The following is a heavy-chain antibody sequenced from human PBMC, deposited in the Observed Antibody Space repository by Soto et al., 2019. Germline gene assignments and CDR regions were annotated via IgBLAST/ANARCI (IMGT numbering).Heavy chain of an antibody. Sequence: QVQLQQWGAGLLKPSETLSLTCAVYGGSFSGYYWSWIRQPPGKGLEWIGEINHSGSTNYNPSLKSRVTISVDTSKNQCSLKLSSVTAADTAVYYCAILVPAARPFDYWGQGTLVTVSS. CDR2: INHSGST. J-gene: IGHJ4*02. D-gene: IGHD2-2*01. CDR3: AILVPAARPFDY. CDR1: GGSFSGYY. V-gene: IGHV4-34*01.